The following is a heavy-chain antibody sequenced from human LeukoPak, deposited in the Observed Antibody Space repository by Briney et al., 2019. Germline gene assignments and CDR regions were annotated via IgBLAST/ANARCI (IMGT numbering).Heavy chain of an antibody. CDR1: GYTCTGYY. CDR3: ARVGLRRYYYDSSGYYYADY. CDR2: INPNSGGT. D-gene: IGHD3-22*01. J-gene: IGHJ4*02. Sequence: ASVKVSCKASGYTCTGYYMHWVRQAPGQGLEWMGWINPNSGGTNYAQKFQGRVTMTRDTSISTAYMELSRLRSDDTAVYYCARVGLRRYYYDSSGYYYADYWGQGTLVTVSS. V-gene: IGHV1-2*02.